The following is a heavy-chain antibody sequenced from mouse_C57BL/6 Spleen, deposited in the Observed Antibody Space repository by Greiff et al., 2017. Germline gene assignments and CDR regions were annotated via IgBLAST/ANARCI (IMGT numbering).Heavy chain of an antibody. CDR1: GFSLTSYG. CDR2: IWRGGSA. V-gene: IGHV2-2*01. CDR3: ARKGYYGLDY. D-gene: IGHD1-2*01. J-gene: IGHJ2*01. Sequence: VQLQESGPGLVQPSQSLSITCTVSGFSLTSYGVHWVRQSPGKGLEWLGVIWRGGSADYNAAFISRLSISKDNSKSQVFFKMNSLHAADTAIYDCARKGYYGLDYWGQGTTLTVSS.